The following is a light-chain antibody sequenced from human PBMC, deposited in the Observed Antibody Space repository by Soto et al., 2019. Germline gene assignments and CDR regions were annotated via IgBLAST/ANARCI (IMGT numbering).Light chain of an antibody. V-gene: IGLV2-14*03. CDR2: DVD. CDR1: SSDVGGYSY. CDR3: SSYTSSSTYVL. Sequence: QSALTQPASVSGSPGQSITISCTGSSSDVGGYSYVSWYQHHPGKAPKLMIYDVDNRPSGVSNRFSGCKSGNTASLTISGLQAEDEADYYCSSYTSSSTYVLFGGGTKLTVL. J-gene: IGLJ2*01.